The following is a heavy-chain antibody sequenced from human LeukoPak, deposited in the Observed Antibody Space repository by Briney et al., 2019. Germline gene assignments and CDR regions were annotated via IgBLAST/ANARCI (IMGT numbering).Heavy chain of an antibody. CDR1: GFTVSSNY. J-gene: IGHJ1*01. V-gene: IGHV3-53*01. CDR2: IYSGGST. Sequence: GGSLRLSCAASGFTVSSNYMSWVRQAPGKGLEWVSVIYSGGSTYYADSVKGRFTISRDNSKNTLYLQMNSLRAEDTAVYYCARGASSGWEEYLQHWGQGTLVTVSS. D-gene: IGHD6-19*01. CDR3: ARGASSGWEEYLQH.